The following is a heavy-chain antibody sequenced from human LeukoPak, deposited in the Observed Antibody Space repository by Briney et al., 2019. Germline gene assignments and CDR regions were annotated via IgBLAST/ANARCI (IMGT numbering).Heavy chain of an antibody. CDR3: ARAQTGCSSTSCYQAPDY. Sequence: SVKASCKASGGTFSSYAISWVRQAPGQGLEWMGGIIPIFGTANYAQKFQGRVTITTDESTSTAYMELSSLRSEDTAVYYCARAQTGCSSTSCYQAPDYWGQGTLVTVSS. D-gene: IGHD2-2*01. V-gene: IGHV1-69*05. CDR2: IIPIFGTA. J-gene: IGHJ4*02. CDR1: GGTFSSYA.